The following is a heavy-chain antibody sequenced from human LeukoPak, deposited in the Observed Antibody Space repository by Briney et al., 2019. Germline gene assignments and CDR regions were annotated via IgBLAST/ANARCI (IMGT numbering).Heavy chain of an antibody. CDR1: GFTVSSNY. V-gene: IGHV3-7*01. Sequence: GGSLRLSCAASGFTVSSNYMSWVRQAPGKGLEWVANIKQDGSEKYYVDSVKGRFTISRDNAKNSLYLQMNRLRAEDTAVYYCARVGYDYGGNSGIFDYWGQGTLVTVSS. CDR3: ARVGYDYGGNSGIFDY. CDR2: IKQDGSEK. D-gene: IGHD4-23*01. J-gene: IGHJ4*02.